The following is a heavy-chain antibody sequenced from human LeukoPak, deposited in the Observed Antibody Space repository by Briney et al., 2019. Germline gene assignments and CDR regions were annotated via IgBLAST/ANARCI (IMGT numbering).Heavy chain of an antibody. V-gene: IGHV4-34*01. Sequence: SETLSLTCAVYGVSFSCYYWSWIRQPPGKGLEWIGEINQSGSTKYNPSLKSRVAVSADTSKNQFSLKLSSVTAADTAVYYCARMPRSVPYSDTSSYFDLWGQGTLVTVSS. CDR2: INQSGST. J-gene: IGHJ4*02. CDR1: GVSFSCYY. D-gene: IGHD3-22*01. CDR3: ARMPRSVPYSDTSSYFDL.